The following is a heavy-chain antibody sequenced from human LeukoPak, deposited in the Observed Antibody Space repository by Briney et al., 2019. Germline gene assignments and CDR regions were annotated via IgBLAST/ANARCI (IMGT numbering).Heavy chain of an antibody. CDR1: GASISSDKW. CDR2: INHSGNT. CDR3: ARAGVWLPAV. Sequence: SETLSLTCAVSGASISSDKWWGWVRQPPGKGLEWIGEINHSGNTNYSPSLKSRVTMSTDKSKNEFSLRLTSVTAADTAVYYCARAGVWLPAVWGQGTLVTVSS. D-gene: IGHD3-9*01. J-gene: IGHJ4*02. V-gene: IGHV4-4*02.